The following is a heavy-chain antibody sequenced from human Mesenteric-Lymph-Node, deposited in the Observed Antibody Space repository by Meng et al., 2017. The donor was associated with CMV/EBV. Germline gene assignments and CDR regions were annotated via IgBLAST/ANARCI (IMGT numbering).Heavy chain of an antibody. V-gene: IGHV4-59*01. D-gene: IGHD6-6*01. CDR2: IYYSGST. CDR1: GGSISSYY. CDR3: ARAARYYYYGMDV. Sequence: SETLSLTCTVSGGSISSYYWSWIRQPPGKGLEWIGYIYYSGSTNYNPSLKSRVTISVDTSKNQFSLKLSSVTAADTAVYYCARAARYYYYGMDVWGQGTTVSVSS. J-gene: IGHJ6*02.